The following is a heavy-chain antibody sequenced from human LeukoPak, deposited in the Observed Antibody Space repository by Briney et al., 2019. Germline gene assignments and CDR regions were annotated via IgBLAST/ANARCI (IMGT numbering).Heavy chain of an antibody. CDR3: AKDSSVYYDFFDY. D-gene: IGHD3-22*01. CDR1: GFTFSSNA. Sequence: PGGSLRLSCAAYGFTFSSNAMSWVRQAPGKGLEWVSAISGSGGSTYYADSVKGRFTISRDNSKNTLYLQMNSLRAEDTAVYYCAKDSSVYYDFFDYWGQGTLVTVSS. V-gene: IGHV3-23*01. J-gene: IGHJ4*02. CDR2: ISGSGGST.